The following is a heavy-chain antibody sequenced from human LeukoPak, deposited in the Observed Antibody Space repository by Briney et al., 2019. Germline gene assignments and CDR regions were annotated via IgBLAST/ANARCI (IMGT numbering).Heavy chain of an antibody. CDR2: ISYDGSNK. Sequence: SCKASGGTFSSYAISWVRQAPGKGLEWVAVISYDGSNKYYADSVKGRFTISRDNSKNTLYLQMNSLRAEDTAVYYCAKGPPSHEYFQHWGQGTLVTVSS. CDR3: AKGPPSHEYFQH. J-gene: IGHJ1*01. V-gene: IGHV3-30*04. D-gene: IGHD2-2*01. CDR1: GGTFSSYA.